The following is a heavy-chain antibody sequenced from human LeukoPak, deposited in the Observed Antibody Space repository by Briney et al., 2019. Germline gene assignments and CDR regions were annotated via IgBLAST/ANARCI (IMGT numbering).Heavy chain of an antibody. J-gene: IGHJ5*02. CDR2: VYYSGST. V-gene: IGHV4-39*01. CDR1: GGSITSTSSY. CDR3: ARNESVVVAGRPKYNWFDP. D-gene: IGHD2-15*01. Sequence: SETLSLTCTVSGGSITSTSSYWGWIRQPPGKGLEWIGSVYYSGSTSYSPFLKSRVTISVDTSRNQFCLKLSSVTAADTAVYFCARNESVVVAGRPKYNWFDPWGQGTLVTVSS.